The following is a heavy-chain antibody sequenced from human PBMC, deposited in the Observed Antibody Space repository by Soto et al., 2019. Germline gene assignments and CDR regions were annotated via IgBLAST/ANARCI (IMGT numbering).Heavy chain of an antibody. V-gene: IGHV4-59*06. D-gene: IGHD6-13*01. CDR1: GGSISGYY. CDR3: ATKPKMAAGFDP. Sequence: PSETLSLTCTVSGGSISGYYWSWIRQHPGKGLEWIGYIYYSGSTYYNPSLKSRVTISVDTSKNQFSLKLSSVTAADTAVYYCATKPKMAAGFDPWGQGTLVTVDS. CDR2: IYYSGST. J-gene: IGHJ5*02.